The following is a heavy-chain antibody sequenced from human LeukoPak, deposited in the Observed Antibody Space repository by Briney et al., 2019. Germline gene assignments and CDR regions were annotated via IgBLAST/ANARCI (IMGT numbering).Heavy chain of an antibody. J-gene: IGHJ4*02. CDR1: GFTFSSYS. Sequence: GGSLRLSCAASGFTFSSYSMNWVRRAPGKGLEWVSSISSSSSYIYYAGSVKGRFTISRDNAKHSLYLQMNSLRAEDTAVYYCAAGYNSGLAYWGQGTLVTVSS. CDR2: ISSSSSYI. D-gene: IGHD5-24*01. CDR3: AAGYNSGLAY. V-gene: IGHV3-21*01.